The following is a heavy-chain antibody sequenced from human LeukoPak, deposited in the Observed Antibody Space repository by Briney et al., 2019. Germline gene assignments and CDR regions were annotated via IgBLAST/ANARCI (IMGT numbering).Heavy chain of an antibody. Sequence: PGGSLRLSCAASGFDFSDYYMSWIRQAPGKGLEWISNIKTTGLTTHYADSVKGRFTISRDNAKNSLYLQMNSLRAEDTAVYYCAELGITMIGGVWGKGTTVTISS. CDR1: GFDFSDYY. CDR2: IKTTGLTT. D-gene: IGHD3-10*02. J-gene: IGHJ6*04. CDR3: AELGITMIGGV. V-gene: IGHV3-11*04.